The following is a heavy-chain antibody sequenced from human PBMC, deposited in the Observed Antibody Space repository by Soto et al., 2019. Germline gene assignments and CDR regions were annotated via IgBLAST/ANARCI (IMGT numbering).Heavy chain of an antibody. CDR1: GFTFTTYA. D-gene: IGHD2-21*02. V-gene: IGHV1-3*01. J-gene: IGHJ4*02. CDR3: ARDSCSGDCKDFDY. CDR2: IHAGNGKT. Sequence: QVQVVQSGAEVKKPGASVKVSCKASGFTFTTYAIHWVRQAPGQRLEWMGWIHAGNGKTKSSQKFQDRLTITRDTAARTAYTELGSLRSKDSAVYSCARDSCSGDCKDFDYWGQGTLLTVYS.